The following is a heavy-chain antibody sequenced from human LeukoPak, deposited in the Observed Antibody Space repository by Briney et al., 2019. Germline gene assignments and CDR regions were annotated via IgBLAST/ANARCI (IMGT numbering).Heavy chain of an antibody. V-gene: IGHV3-53*01. J-gene: IGHJ3*02. CDR2: IYSGGST. CDR1: GFTVSSNY. Sequence: PGGSLRLSCAASGFTVSSNYMSWVRQAPGKGLEWVSVIYSGGSTYYADSVKGRFTISRDNSKNTLYLQMNSLRAEDTAVYYCARLPGGNSQPGAFDIWGQGTMVTVSS. CDR3: ARLPGGNSQPGAFDI. D-gene: IGHD4-23*01.